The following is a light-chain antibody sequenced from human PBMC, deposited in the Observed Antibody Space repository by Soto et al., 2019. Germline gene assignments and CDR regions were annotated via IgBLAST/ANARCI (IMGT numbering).Light chain of an antibody. Sequence: QSALTQPASVSGSLGQSITISCTGTSRDVGSYDLVSWYQQHPGKVPKFLIYEVKKRPSGVSDRFSGSKSGNTATLTISGLLAEDEADYYCCSYGGSTTFDVFGSGTKVTVL. V-gene: IGLV2-23*02. CDR3: CSYGGSTTFDV. CDR1: SRDVGSYDL. CDR2: EVK. J-gene: IGLJ1*01.